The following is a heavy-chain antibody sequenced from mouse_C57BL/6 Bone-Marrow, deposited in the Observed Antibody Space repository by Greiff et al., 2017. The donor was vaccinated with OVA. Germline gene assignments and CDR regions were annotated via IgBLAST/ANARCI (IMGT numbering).Heavy chain of an antibody. V-gene: IGHV5-16*01. J-gene: IGHJ4*01. D-gene: IGHD2-1*01. CDR2: INYDGSST. CDR3: ARERIYGNYGGYAMDY. Sequence: DVKLQESEGGLVQPGSSMKLSCTASGFTFSDYYMAWVRQVPEKGLEWVANINYDGSSTYYLDSLKSRFIISRDNAKNILYLQMSSLKSEDTATYYCARERIYGNYGGYAMDYWGQGTSVTVSS. CDR1: GFTFSDYY.